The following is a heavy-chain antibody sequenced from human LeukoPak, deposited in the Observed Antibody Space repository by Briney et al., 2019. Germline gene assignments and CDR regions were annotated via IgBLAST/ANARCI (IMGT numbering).Heavy chain of an antibody. CDR2: IYPGDSDT. J-gene: IGHJ6*03. D-gene: IGHD1-26*01. CDR3: ARGTSGIAGNYYYMDV. Sequence: GESLKFSCKGSGYSFTSYWIGWVLQMPGKGLEWMGIIYPGDSDTRYSPSFQGQVTISADKSISTAYLQWSSLKASDTAMYYCARGTSGIAGNYYYMDVWGKGTTVTVSS. V-gene: IGHV5-51*01. CDR1: GYSFTSYW.